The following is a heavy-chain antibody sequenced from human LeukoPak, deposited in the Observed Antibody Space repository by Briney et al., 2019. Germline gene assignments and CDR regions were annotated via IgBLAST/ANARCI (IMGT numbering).Heavy chain of an antibody. CDR1: GYSISIGYY. CDR3: ARDYDFWSGYHRSDP. V-gene: IGHV4-38-2*01. D-gene: IGHD3-3*01. CDR2: INHSGST. J-gene: IGHJ5*02. Sequence: PSETLSLTCAVSGYSISIGYYWAWIRQPPGKGLEWIGSINHSGSTYYNPSLKGRTTISVDTSKNQSSLKLTPVTAPRTAMYFCARDYDFWSGYHRSDPWGQGTLVTVSS.